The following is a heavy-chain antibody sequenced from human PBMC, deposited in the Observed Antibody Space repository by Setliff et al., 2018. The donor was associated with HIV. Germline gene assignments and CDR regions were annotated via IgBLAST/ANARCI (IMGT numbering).Heavy chain of an antibody. D-gene: IGHD3-10*01. CDR3: AGSRGYFVKAD. J-gene: IGHJ4*02. CDR1: GFPFTNYW. V-gene: IGHV3-7*01. Sequence: PGGSLRLSCAASGFPFTNYWMNWVRQAPGKGLEWVANIKTDGSEKYYVDSVKGRFTISRDNTQNLVFLDMNSLRVEDTAVYYCAGSRGYFVKADWGQGTLVTVSS. CDR2: IKTDGSEK.